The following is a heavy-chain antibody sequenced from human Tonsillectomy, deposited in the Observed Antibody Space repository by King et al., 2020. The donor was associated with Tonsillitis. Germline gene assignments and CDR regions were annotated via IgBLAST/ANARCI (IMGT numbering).Heavy chain of an antibody. Sequence: VQLVESGGGVVQPGGSLRLSCAASGFALSSYGMHWVRQAPGKGLEWVAFIRYDGNNEYHAESVKGRFTISRDNSKNTLYLQMNSLRAEDTAVYYCATRGGYCTTTTCYGNGGAFDIWGQGTLVTVSS. CDR1: GFALSSYG. D-gene: IGHD2-2*03. J-gene: IGHJ3*02. CDR3: ATRGGYCTTTTCYGNGGAFDI. V-gene: IGHV3-30*02. CDR2: IRYDGNNE.